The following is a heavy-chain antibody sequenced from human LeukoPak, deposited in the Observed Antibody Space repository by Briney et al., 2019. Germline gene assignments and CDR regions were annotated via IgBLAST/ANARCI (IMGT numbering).Heavy chain of an antibody. CDR1: GGAISSYY. D-gene: IGHD3-3*01. J-gene: IGHJ5*02. V-gene: IGHV4-59*01. Sequence: SDTLSLTCTVSGGAISSYYWSWIRQPPGKGLDWIGYIYYSGSTNYNPSLKSRVTISVDTSKNQFSLKLSSVTAADTAVYYCARAKYDFWSGYYTWWFDPWGQGTLVTVFS. CDR2: IYYSGST. CDR3: ARAKYDFWSGYYTWWFDP.